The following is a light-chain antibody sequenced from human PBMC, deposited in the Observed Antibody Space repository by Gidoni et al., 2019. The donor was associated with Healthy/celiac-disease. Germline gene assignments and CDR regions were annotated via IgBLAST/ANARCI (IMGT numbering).Light chain of an antibody. J-gene: IGKJ2*02. Sequence: DIPMTQSPSSLSASVGDRVTITCRTSQTFSNYLNWYQQKPGKAPKLLIYGASRLQSGVPSRFSGSGSGTDFTLTITSLQPEDFATYYCQQSYNSPSTFGQGTKLEIK. CDR3: QQSYNSPST. V-gene: IGKV1-39*01. CDR2: GAS. CDR1: QTFSNY.